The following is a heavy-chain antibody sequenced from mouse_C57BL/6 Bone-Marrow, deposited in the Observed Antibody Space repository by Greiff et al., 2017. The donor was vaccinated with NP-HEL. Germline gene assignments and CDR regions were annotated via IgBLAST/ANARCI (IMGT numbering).Heavy chain of an antibody. CDR1: GYTFTDYN. D-gene: IGHD5-1-1*01. V-gene: IGHV1-18*01. Sequence: VQLQQSGPELVKPGASVKIPCKASGYTFTDYNMDWVKQSHGKSLEWIGDINPNNGGTIYNQKFKGKATLTVDKSSSTAYMELRSLTYEDTAASYYAKVPRFERPTDDAMDYEGRGTGVTVTA. CDR3: AKVPRFERPTDDAMDY. J-gene: IGHJ4*01. CDR2: INPNNGGT.